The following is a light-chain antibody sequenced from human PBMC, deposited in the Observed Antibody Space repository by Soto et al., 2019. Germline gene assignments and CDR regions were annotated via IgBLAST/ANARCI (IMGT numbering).Light chain of an antibody. J-gene: IGKJ1*01. CDR2: AAY. Sequence: EIQMTQSPSSLSASVGDRVTITCRASQGISTYLNWSQQRPGKAPKLLIYAAYSLQSGVPSMFSDSESETHFTLTISSLQPEHFATYSCQQSYSTPWTFGQGTKVDI. CDR1: QGISTY. V-gene: IGKV1-39*01. CDR3: QQSYSTPWT.